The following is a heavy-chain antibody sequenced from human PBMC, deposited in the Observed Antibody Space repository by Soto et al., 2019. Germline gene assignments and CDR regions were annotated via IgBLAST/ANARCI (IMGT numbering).Heavy chain of an antibody. CDR2: IIPIFGTA. CDR1: GGTFSSYA. V-gene: IGHV1-69*13. J-gene: IGHJ5*02. CDR3: ARANVWNAGFFAINSFDP. Sequence: AAVKFCCQASGGTFSSYAISWVRQAPGQGLEWMGGIIPIFGTANYAQKFQGRVTITADESISAAYLQWGSLKASDTAMYYCARANVWNAGFFAINSFDPWGQGTLVTVSS. D-gene: IGHD1-1*01.